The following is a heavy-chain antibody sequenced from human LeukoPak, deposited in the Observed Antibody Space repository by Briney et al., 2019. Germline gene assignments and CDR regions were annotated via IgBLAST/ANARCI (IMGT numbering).Heavy chain of an antibody. D-gene: IGHD2/OR15-2a*01. CDR1: GFTFSSFG. Sequence: GGSLRLSCAASGFTFSSFGMHWVRQAPGKGLEWVAFIRYDGSNKYYADSVKGRFTISGDNSKNTLYLQMNSLRAEDTAVYYCVVITQAWGQGTLVTVSS. J-gene: IGHJ5*02. V-gene: IGHV3-30*02. CDR3: VVITQA. CDR2: IRYDGSNK.